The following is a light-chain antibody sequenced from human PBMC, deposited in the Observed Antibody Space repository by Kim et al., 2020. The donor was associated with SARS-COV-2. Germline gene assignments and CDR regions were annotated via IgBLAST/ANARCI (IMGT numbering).Light chain of an antibody. Sequence: QSALTQSASVSGSPGQSITISCTGTSSDVGGYNFVSWYQQRPGKAPKLIIYDVSKRPSGVSSRFSGSKSGNTASLTISGLQPEDEADYFCSSQGSRSTWVFGGGTKLTVL. V-gene: IGLV2-14*01. J-gene: IGLJ3*02. CDR1: SSDVGGYNF. CDR3: SSQGSRSTWV. CDR2: DVS.